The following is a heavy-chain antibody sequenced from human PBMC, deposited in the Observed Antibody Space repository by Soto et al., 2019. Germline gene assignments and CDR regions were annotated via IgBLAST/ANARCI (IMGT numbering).Heavy chain of an antibody. V-gene: IGHV1-18*01. D-gene: IGHD2-21*02. J-gene: IGHJ5*02. CDR1: GYTFTSYD. CDR2: ISAYNGNT. Sequence: ASLKVSCKASGYTFTSYDINWVRQAPGQGLEWMGWISAYNGNTNYAQKLQGRVTMTTDTSTSTAYMELRSLRSDDTAVYYCARSGYCGGDCYPENWFDPWGQGTQVTVSS. CDR3: ARSGYCGGDCYPENWFDP.